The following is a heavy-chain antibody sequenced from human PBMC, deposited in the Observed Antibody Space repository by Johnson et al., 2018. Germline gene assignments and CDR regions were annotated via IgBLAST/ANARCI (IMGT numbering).Heavy chain of an antibody. CDR1: GFTVSSNY. D-gene: IGHD4-11*01. CDR2: IYSGGST. CDR3: ARGATVTDAFDI. Sequence: VQLVETGGGLIQPRGSLGLSCAASGFTVSSNYMSWVRQAPGKGLEWVSVIYSGGSTYYADSVKGRFTISRDKSKNTLYLQTNSLRAEDTAVYYCARGATVTDAFDIWGQGTMVTVSS. J-gene: IGHJ3*02. V-gene: IGHV3-53*02.